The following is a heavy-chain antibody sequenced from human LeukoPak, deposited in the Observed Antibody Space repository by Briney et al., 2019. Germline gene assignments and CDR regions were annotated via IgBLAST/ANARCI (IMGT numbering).Heavy chain of an antibody. Sequence: PGGSLRLSCAAAGFTFSSYGMHWVRQALGKGLEWVAFISYDGSNKYDADSVKGRFTISRDNSKNTLYLQMNSLRAEDTAVYYCARDSGSGNNDYWGQGTLVTVSS. CDR2: ISYDGSNK. J-gene: IGHJ4*02. CDR3: ARDSGSGNNDY. CDR1: GFTFSSYG. D-gene: IGHD1-26*01. V-gene: IGHV3-30-3*01.